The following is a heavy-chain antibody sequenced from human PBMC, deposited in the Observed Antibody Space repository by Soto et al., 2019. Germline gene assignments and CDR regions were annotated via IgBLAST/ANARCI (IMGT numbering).Heavy chain of an antibody. Sequence: GESLKISCKGSGYSFTSYWIGWVRQMPGKGLEWMGVIYPGDSDTRYSPSVQGQVTISADKSIITAYLQWSSLLASETAVYYCARLSMDDGDDYYYYMDVWGKGTTVTVSS. CDR3: ARLSMDDGDDYYYYMDV. CDR1: GYSFTSYW. J-gene: IGHJ6*03. D-gene: IGHD4-17*01. V-gene: IGHV5-51*01. CDR2: IYPGDSDT.